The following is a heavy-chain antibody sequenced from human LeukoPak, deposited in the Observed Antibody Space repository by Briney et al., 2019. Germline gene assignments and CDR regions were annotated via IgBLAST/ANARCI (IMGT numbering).Heavy chain of an antibody. J-gene: IGHJ6*02. D-gene: IGHD2-2*01. CDR2: INLNTGAT. V-gene: IGHV1-2*02. CDR3: TRDHCSYINCYEDYYHGMDV. Sequence: ASVKVSCKASGYTFTGYYMHWVRQAPGQGLEWMGWINLNTGATDIAQKFQGRVTMTRDTSISAAYMELRRLRSDDTAVYYCTRDHCSYINCYEDYYHGMDVWGQGTTVTVSS. CDR1: GYTFTGYY.